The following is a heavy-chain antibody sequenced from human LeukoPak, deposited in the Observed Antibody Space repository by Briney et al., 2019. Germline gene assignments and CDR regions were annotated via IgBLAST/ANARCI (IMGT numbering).Heavy chain of an antibody. Sequence: GGSLRLSCAASGFSFRDYNVNWVRQPPGKGLEWVSYISRDSNIIYYADSVKGRFTISRDNAKNSVSLQMNSLRAEATAVYYCARAYDTNTYGYVYWGQGTLVTVSS. CDR3: ARAYDTNTYGYVY. J-gene: IGHJ4*02. V-gene: IGHV3-48*01. D-gene: IGHD5-18*01. CDR1: GFSFRDYN. CDR2: ISRDSNII.